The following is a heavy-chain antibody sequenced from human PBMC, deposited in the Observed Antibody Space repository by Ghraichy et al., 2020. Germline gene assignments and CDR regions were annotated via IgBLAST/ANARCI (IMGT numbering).Heavy chain of an antibody. CDR1: GDSVSSNSAA. CDR3: ARDQPHYDYVWGSYRYTTDYGMDV. D-gene: IGHD3-16*02. Sequence: SQTLSLNCAISGDSVSSNSAAWNWIRQSPSRGLEWLGRTYYRSKWYNDYAVSVKSRITINPDTSKNQFSLQLNSVTPEDTAVYYCARDQPHYDYVWGSYRYTTDYGMDVWGQGTTVTVSS. V-gene: IGHV6-1*01. CDR2: TYYRSKWYN. J-gene: IGHJ6*02.